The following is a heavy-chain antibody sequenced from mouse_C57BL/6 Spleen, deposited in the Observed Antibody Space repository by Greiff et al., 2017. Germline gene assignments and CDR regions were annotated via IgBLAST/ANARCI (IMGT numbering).Heavy chain of an antibody. CDR2: IDPNSGGT. V-gene: IGHV1-72*01. CDR1: GYTFTRYW. Sequence: QVQLQQPGAELVKPGASVKLSCKASGYTFTRYWMHWVKQRPGRGLELIGRIDPNSGGTTYNEKFKSKATLTVDKPSSTAYMQLSSLTSEDSAVYYCARGGSTMISNWYFDVWSTGTTVTVSS. CDR3: ARGGSTMISNWYFDV. D-gene: IGHD2-4*01. J-gene: IGHJ1*03.